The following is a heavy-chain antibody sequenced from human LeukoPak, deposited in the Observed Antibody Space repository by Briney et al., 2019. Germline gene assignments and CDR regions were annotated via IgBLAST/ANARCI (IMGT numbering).Heavy chain of an antibody. CDR2: IFNGGST. CDR1: GFAVSSNH. Sequence: GGSLRLSCAASGFAVSSNHMNWVRPAPGKGLEWVSVIFNGGSTYYADSVKGRFTISRDNSKNTLYLQMNSLRAEDTAVCYCARSSVVTAIPTPIDYWGQGTLVTVSS. CDR3: ARSSVVTAIPTPIDY. D-gene: IGHD2-21*02. J-gene: IGHJ4*02. V-gene: IGHV3-53*01.